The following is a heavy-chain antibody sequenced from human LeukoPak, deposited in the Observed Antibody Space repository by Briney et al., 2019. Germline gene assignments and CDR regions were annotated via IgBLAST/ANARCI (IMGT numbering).Heavy chain of an antibody. CDR3: ARQERAPDYYDSSGYHSDWFDP. J-gene: IGHJ5*02. CDR2: IYYSGST. V-gene: IGHV4-39*01. D-gene: IGHD3-22*01. CDR1: GGSISSSSYY. Sequence: PSETLSLTCTVSGGSISSSSYYWGWIRQPPGKGLEWIGSIYYSGSTYYNPSLKSRATISVDTSKNQFSLKLSSVTAADTAVYYCARQERAPDYYDSSGYHSDWFDPWGQGTLVTVSS.